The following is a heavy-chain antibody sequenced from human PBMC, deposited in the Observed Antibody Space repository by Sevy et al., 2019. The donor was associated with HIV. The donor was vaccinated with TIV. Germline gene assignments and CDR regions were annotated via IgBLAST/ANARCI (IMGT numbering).Heavy chain of an antibody. CDR3: ARAADSSGRIYYMDV. D-gene: IGHD6-19*01. CDR2: INWNGGST. V-gene: IGHV3-20*01. Sequence: GGSLRLSCAASGFTFDDYGMSWVRQAPGKGLEWVSGINWNGGSTGYADSVKGRFTISRDNAKNSLYLQMNSLGAEDTALYHCARAADSSGRIYYMDVWGKGTTVTVSS. J-gene: IGHJ6*03. CDR1: GFTFDDYG.